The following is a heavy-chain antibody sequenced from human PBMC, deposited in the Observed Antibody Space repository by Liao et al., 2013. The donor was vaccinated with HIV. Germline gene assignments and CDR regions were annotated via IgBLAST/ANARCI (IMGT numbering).Heavy chain of an antibody. CDR2: IYYSGST. D-gene: IGHD3-10*01. J-gene: IGHJ5*02. Sequence: QLQLQESGPGLVKPSETLSLTCTVSGGSFSSSSYYWGWIRQPPGKGLEWIGSIYYSGSTNYNPSLKSRVTISLDTSKHQFSLRLSSVTAADTAVYYCARDPWITGTGIDPWGQGTLVTVSS. CDR3: ARDPWITGTGIDP. V-gene: IGHV4-39*07. CDR1: GGSFSSSSYY.